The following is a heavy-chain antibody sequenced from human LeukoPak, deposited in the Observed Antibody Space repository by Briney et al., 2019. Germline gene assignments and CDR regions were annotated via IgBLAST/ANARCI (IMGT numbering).Heavy chain of an antibody. V-gene: IGHV3-21*01. J-gene: IGHJ3*02. CDR3: ARDPPHSSGCLLDAFDI. CDR2: ISSSSSYI. D-gene: IGHD3-22*01. CDR1: GFTFSSYS. Sequence: GGSLRLSCAASGFTFSSYSMNWVRQAPGKGLEWVSSISSSSSYIYYADSVKGRFTISRDNAKNSLYLQMNNLRAEDTAVYYCARDPPHSSGCLLDAFDIWGQGTMVTVSS.